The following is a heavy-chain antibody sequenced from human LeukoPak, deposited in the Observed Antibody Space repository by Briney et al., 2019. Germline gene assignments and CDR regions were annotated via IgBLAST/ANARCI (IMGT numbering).Heavy chain of an antibody. Sequence: GASVKVSCKASGYTFTSYGISWVRQAPGQGLEWMGWMNPNSGDSGFAVKFLGRVTMTRDTSTSTAYMELNSLTSEDTAIYYCARIKFDYDSMTGFYRNLYFDLWGRGTLVTVSA. J-gene: IGHJ2*01. D-gene: IGHD3-9*01. CDR2: MNPNSGDS. CDR3: ARIKFDYDSMTGFYRNLYFDL. CDR1: GYTFTSYG. V-gene: IGHV1-8*02.